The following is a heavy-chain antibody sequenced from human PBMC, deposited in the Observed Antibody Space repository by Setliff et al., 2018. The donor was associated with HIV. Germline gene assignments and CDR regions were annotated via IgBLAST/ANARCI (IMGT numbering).Heavy chain of an antibody. CDR2: ISYDGSNK. CDR3: ARDASIAVAGRYFYYYMDV. CDR1: GFTFSSYA. J-gene: IGHJ6*03. V-gene: IGHV3-30*04. Sequence: GGSLRLSCAASGFTFSSYAIHWVRQAPGKGLEWVAVISYDGSNKYYAGSVKGRFTVSRDNSKSTLYLQMNSLRAEDTAVYYCARDASIAVAGRYFYYYMDVWGKGTTVTVSS. D-gene: IGHD6-19*01.